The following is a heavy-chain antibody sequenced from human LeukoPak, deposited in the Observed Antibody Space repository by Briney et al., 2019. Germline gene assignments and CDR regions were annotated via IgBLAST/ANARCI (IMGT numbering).Heavy chain of an antibody. Sequence: PGESLKISCKGSGYRFTSDWIGWVRQMPGKGLEWMGIIYPGDSDTRYSPSFQGQVTISADKSISTAYLQWSSLKASDTAMYYCARPYSYSSGWVDYWGQGTLVTVSS. CDR3: ARPYSYSSGWVDY. CDR2: IYPGDSDT. D-gene: IGHD6-19*01. J-gene: IGHJ4*02. CDR1: GYRFTSDW. V-gene: IGHV5-51*01.